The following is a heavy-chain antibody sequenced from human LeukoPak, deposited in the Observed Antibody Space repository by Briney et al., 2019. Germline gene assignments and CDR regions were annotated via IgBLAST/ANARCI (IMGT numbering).Heavy chain of an antibody. CDR3: ASGLSSRLRGGGY. V-gene: IGHV4-38-2*01. Sequence: TSETLSLTCAVSGYSISSGYYWGWIRQPPGKGLEWIGRIYHSGSTHYNPSLKSRVTISVATSTQQFPMKLSSVTAAATAVYSCASGLSSRLRGGGYWGQGTLVTVSS. J-gene: IGHJ4*02. D-gene: IGHD3-10*01. CDR2: IYHSGST. CDR1: GYSISSGYY.